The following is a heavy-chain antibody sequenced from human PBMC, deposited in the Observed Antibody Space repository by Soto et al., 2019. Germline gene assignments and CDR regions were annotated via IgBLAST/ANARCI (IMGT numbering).Heavy chain of an antibody. CDR1: GTSVSNYY. CDR2: IYTSGST. CDR3: ARGGIQLSYAFDY. V-gene: IGHV4-4*07. Sequence: KPSETLSLTCSVSGTSVSNYYWSWIRQPAGKGLEHIGRIYTSGSTSYNPSLKSRVTMSMDTSQTQIYLNLTSVTAADTAVYYCARGGIQLSYAFDYWGQGILVTVS. J-gene: IGHJ4*02. D-gene: IGHD5-18*01.